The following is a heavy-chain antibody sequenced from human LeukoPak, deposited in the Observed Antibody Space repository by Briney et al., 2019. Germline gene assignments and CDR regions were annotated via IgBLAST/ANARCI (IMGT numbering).Heavy chain of an antibody. CDR2: ISSSSSYI. Sequence: SGGSLRLSRAASGFTFSSYSMNWVRQAPGKGLEWVSSISSSSSYIYYADSVKGRFTISRDNAKNSLYLQMNSLRAEDTAVYYCARDRGSGWYPNFDYWGQGTLVTVSS. J-gene: IGHJ4*02. D-gene: IGHD6-19*01. CDR3: ARDRGSGWYPNFDY. V-gene: IGHV3-21*01. CDR1: GFTFSSYS.